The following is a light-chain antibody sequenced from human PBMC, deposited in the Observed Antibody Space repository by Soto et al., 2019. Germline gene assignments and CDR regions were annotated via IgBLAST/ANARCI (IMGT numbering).Light chain of an antibody. CDR2: DVS. J-gene: IGLJ1*01. CDR1: SSDFGGYNY. CDR3: SSYTSSSPLDV. Sequence: QSALTQPASVSGSPGQSITISCTGTSSDFGGYNYVSWYQQPPGKAPKLMIYDVSNRPSGVSNRFSGSKSGNTASLTISGLQAEDEADYYCSSYTSSSPLDVFGPGTKLTVL. V-gene: IGLV2-14*01.